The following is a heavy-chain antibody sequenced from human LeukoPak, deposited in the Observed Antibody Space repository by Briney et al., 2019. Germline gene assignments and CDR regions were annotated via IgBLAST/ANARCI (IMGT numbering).Heavy chain of an antibody. J-gene: IGHJ4*02. CDR2: IHYSGNT. Sequence: PPDTLSLTRAVSADCIDSVTYYGGSIRQPPGKGLERIGRIHYSGNTYYNSSLKSRVSISADMSKNQFSVMLTSVTSADTAVYYCARHDEYGGNPTFDYWGLGTQVTV. CDR3: ARHDEYGGNPTFDY. CDR1: ADCIDSVTYY. V-gene: IGHV4-39*01. D-gene: IGHD4-23*01.